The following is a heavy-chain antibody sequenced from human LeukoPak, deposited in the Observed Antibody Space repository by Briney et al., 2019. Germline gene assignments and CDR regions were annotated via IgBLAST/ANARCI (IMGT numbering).Heavy chain of an antibody. V-gene: IGHV3-23*01. CDR2: IGYTGDST. CDR1: GFTFSSYA. CDR3: AKSPTVDAAFDI. D-gene: IGHD4-23*01. J-gene: IGHJ3*02. Sequence: PGGSLRLSCAAAGFTFSSYAMNWVRQAPGKRLERVSGIGYTGDSTFYADSVKGRFTVSRDSSKNTLFLHMNSLRAEDTALYYCAKSPTVDAAFDIWGQGTMVTVSS.